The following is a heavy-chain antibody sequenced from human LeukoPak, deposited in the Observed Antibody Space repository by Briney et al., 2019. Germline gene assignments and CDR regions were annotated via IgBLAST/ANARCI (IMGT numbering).Heavy chain of an antibody. CDR1: GGSISSSSHY. Sequence: PSETLSLTCTVSGGSISSSSHYWGWIRQSPGKGLEWIGSIYYSGSTYYNPSLKSRVTISVDTSKNQFSLKLSSVTAADTAVYYCARDRLYYGSGSPFDYWGQGTLVTVSS. V-gene: IGHV4-39*07. J-gene: IGHJ4*02. D-gene: IGHD3-10*01. CDR3: ARDRLYYGSGSPFDY. CDR2: IYYSGST.